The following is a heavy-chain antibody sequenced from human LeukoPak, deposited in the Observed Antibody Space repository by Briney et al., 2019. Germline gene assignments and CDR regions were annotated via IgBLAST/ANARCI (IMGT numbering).Heavy chain of an antibody. J-gene: IGHJ4*02. CDR3: AKGVTTFDY. D-gene: IGHD4-17*01. V-gene: IGHV4-59*01. Sequence: SETLSLTCTVSGGSISNYYWSWIRQPPGKGLEWIGFAHYSGNTDYNPSLMSRITVSVDASKHQFSLKLNSVTAADTAVYYCAKGVTTFDYWGQGMLVTVSS. CDR1: GGSISNYY. CDR2: AHYSGNT.